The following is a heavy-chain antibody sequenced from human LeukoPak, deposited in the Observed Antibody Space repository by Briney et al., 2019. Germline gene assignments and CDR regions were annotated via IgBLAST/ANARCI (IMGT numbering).Heavy chain of an antibody. Sequence: SETLSLTCTVSGGSISSYYWSWIRQPPGKGLEWIGYIYYSGSTNYNPSLKSRVTISVDTSKNQFSLKLSSVTAADTAVYYCARLEREYGDYPDAFDIWGQETMVTVSS. D-gene: IGHD4-17*01. V-gene: IGHV4-59*08. CDR3: ARLEREYGDYPDAFDI. CDR1: GGSISSYY. J-gene: IGHJ3*02. CDR2: IYYSGST.